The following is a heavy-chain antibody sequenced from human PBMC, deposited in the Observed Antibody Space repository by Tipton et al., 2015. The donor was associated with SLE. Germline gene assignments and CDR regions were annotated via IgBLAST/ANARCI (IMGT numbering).Heavy chain of an antibody. J-gene: IGHJ6*03. CDR3: ARGTYSSSSTYYYYYMDV. CDR2: IYYDGST. CDR1: GGSISSSLYF. D-gene: IGHD6-6*01. Sequence: TLSLTCTVSGGSISSSLYFWGWVRQPPGKGREWIGHIYYDGSTYYNPSPESRLTITVDTSKKQFSLKLSSVTAADTAVYYCARGTYSSSSTYYYYYMDVWGKGTTVTVSS. V-gene: IGHV4-39*07.